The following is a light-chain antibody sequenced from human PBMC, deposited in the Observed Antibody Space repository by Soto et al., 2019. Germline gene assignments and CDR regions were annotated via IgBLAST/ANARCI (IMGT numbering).Light chain of an antibody. J-gene: IGLJ2*01. V-gene: IGLV2-23*02. CDR2: EVN. CDR1: SSDIGGFDL. CDR3: CSYVGIGNFV. Sequence: QSALTQPDSLSGSPGQSITISCTGSSSDIGGFDLVSWYQQHPGKAPKLLLYEVNKRPSGVSNRFSGSKSGNTASLTISGLQADDEAYYYCCSYVGIGNFVFGGGTKVTVL.